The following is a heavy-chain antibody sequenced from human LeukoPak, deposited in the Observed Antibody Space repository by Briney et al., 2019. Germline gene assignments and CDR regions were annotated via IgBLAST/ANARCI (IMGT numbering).Heavy chain of an antibody. J-gene: IGHJ5*02. CDR2: IYHSGST. CDR1: GGSISSYY. CDR3: ARAARAGTDARSDWFDP. Sequence: SETLSLTCTVSGGSISSYYWSWIRQPPGKGLEWIGSIYHSGSTYYNPSLKSRVTISVDTSKNQFSLKLSSVTAADTAVYYCARAARAGTDARSDWFDPWGQGTLVTVSP. D-gene: IGHD6-13*01. V-gene: IGHV4-59*12.